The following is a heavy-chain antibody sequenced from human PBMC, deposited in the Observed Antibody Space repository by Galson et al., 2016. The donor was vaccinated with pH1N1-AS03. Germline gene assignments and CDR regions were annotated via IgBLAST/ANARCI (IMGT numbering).Heavy chain of an antibody. Sequence: SVKVSCKASGYTLTSYDINWVRQAPGQGLEWLGRVSPYNGNTDYAPVVQGRVTFTTDTSTGTASMDLESLRSDDTAVYYCASLRSVAGKVGPHLDFWGQGTLVIVSP. CDR3: ASLRSVAGKVGPHLDF. J-gene: IGHJ4*02. V-gene: IGHV1-18*01. CDR1: GYTLTSYD. CDR2: VSPYNGNT. D-gene: IGHD6-19*01.